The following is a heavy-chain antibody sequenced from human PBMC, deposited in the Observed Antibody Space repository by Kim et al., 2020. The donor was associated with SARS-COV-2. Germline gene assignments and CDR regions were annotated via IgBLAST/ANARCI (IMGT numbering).Heavy chain of an antibody. CDR3: ARVGVRYYLFDY. J-gene: IGHJ4*02. D-gene: IGHD3-10*01. Sequence: SLAQELQGRVTMPTDTPTSTAFMALRSLRSDDTAVYYCARVGVRYYLFDYWGQGTLVTVSS. V-gene: IGHV1-18*01.